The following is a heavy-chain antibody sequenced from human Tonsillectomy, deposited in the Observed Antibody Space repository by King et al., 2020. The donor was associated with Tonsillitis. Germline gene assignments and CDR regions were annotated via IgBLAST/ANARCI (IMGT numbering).Heavy chain of an antibody. Sequence: QLQLQESGPGLVKPSETLSLTCVVSGGSISSSGYYWGWIRQPPGKGLEWIGTIYFTGRTYYTPSLKSRVAISADTSQNQFSLRLRSVTAADTAIYHCASRPDSPALYYYKGLDVWGPGTTVIVSS. V-gene: IGHV4-39*01. CDR2: IYFTGRT. J-gene: IGHJ6*02. CDR3: ASRPDSPALYYYKGLDV. CDR1: GGSISSSGYY.